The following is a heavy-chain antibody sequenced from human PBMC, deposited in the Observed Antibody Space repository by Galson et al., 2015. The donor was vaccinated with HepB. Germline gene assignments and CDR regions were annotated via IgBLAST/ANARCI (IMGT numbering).Heavy chain of an antibody. CDR1: GGSFSGYY. V-gene: IGHV4-34*01. CDR3: ARRLSRPTAGPFRDAFDI. Sequence: ETLSLTCAVYGGSFSGYYWSWIRQPPGKGLEWIGEINHSGSTNYNPSLKSRVTISVDTSKNQFSLKLSSVTAADTAVYYCARRLSRPTAGPFRDAFDIWGQGTMVTVSS. D-gene: IGHD6-13*01. J-gene: IGHJ3*02. CDR2: INHSGST.